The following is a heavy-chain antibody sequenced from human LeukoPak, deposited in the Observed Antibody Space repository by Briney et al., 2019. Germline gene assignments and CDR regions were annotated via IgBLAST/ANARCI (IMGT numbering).Heavy chain of an antibody. D-gene: IGHD1-7*01. CDR1: GFSVTSNY. J-gene: IGHJ5*02. V-gene: IGHV3-53*04. CDR3: ARVYNWDYEGGWFDP. Sequence: PGGSLRLSCAASGFSVTSNYMTWVRQAPGKGLEWISVIYSGTSTNYADSVKGRFTISRHNSKNTLYLQMNSLRPEDTAVYYCARVYNWDYEGGWFDPWGQGTLVTVSS. CDR2: IYSGTST.